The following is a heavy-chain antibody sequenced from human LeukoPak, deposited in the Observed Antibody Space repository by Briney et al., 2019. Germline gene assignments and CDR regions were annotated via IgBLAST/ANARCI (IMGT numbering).Heavy chain of an antibody. Sequence: GGSLRLSCATSGFTFSNAWMSWVRQAPGKGLEWVGRVRSNSDGGTIDYAAPVKGRFTLSRDDSKTTLYLQMNSLQTEDTAVYYCATDFYDSTWGQGTLVTVSS. CDR3: ATDFYDST. D-gene: IGHD3-22*01. CDR1: GFTFSNAW. CDR2: VRSNSDGGTI. J-gene: IGHJ5*02. V-gene: IGHV3-15*07.